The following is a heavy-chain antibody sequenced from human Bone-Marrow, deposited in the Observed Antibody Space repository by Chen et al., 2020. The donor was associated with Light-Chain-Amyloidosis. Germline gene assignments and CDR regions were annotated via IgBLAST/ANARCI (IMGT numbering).Heavy chain of an antibody. J-gene: IGHJ4*02. CDR3: AKAIVPAAIGYFDY. CDR1: GFTFDDYA. D-gene: IGHD2-2*02. V-gene: IGHV3-9*01. Sequence: EVQLVESGGGLVQPGRSLRLSCAASGFTFDDYAMHWVRQAPGKGLDWVSGISWNSGSIGYADSVKGRFTISRDNAKNSLYLQMNSLRAEDTALYYCAKAIVPAAIGYFDYWGQGTLVTVSS. CDR2: ISWNSGSI.